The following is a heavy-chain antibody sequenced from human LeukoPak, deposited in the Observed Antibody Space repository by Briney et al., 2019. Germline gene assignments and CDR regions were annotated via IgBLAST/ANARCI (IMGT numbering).Heavy chain of an antibody. CDR2: IYPGDSDT. CDR1: GYRFSNYW. V-gene: IGHV5-51*01. D-gene: IGHD5-24*01. Sequence: GESLKISCKGSGYRFSNYWIGWVRHTPRKGLEWMGIIYPGDSDTRYSPSFQGQVTISADKSISTAYLQWSSLKASDTTMYYCARSTGGYNFDYWGQGTLVTVSS. CDR3: ARSTGGYNFDY. J-gene: IGHJ4*02.